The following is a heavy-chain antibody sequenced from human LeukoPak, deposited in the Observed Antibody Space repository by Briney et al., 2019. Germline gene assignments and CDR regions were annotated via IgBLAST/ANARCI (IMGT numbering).Heavy chain of an antibody. CDR3: ARDQGSSSWYGLFDY. V-gene: IGHV3-53*01. CDR2: IYSGGST. J-gene: IGHJ4*02. CDR1: GFTVSSNY. Sequence: GGSLRLSCAASGFTVSSNYMSWVRQAPGKGLEWVSVIYSGGSTYYADSVKGRFTISRDNSKNTLYLQMNSLRAEDTAVYYCARDQGSSSWYGLFDYWGQGTLVTVSS. D-gene: IGHD6-13*01.